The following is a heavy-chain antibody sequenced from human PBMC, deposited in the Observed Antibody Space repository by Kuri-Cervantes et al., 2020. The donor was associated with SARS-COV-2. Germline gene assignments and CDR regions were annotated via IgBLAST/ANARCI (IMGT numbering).Heavy chain of an antibody. D-gene: IGHD6-13*01. Sequence: GGSLRLSCTVSGGSININGYFWGWIRQSPGKGLEWVSAISGSGGSTYYADSVKGRFTISRDNSKNTLYLQMNSLRAEDTAVYYCAKELNEGYSSSWYFDYWGQGTLVTVSS. J-gene: IGHJ4*02. CDR1: GGSININGYF. CDR2: ISGSGGST. V-gene: IGHV3-23*01. CDR3: AKELNEGYSSSWYFDY.